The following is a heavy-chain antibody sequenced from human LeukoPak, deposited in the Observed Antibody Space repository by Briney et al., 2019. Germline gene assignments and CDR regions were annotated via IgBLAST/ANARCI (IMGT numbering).Heavy chain of an antibody. V-gene: IGHV3-23*01. CDR2: ISGSGGST. J-gene: IGHJ6*02. CDR3: AKQPLGQQQLPYYYYYGMDV. D-gene: IGHD6-13*01. CDR1: GFTFSSYA. Sequence: GGSLRLSCAASGFTFSSYAMSWVRQAPGKGLEWVSAISGSGGSTYYADSVKGRFTISRDNSKNTLYLQMNSLRAEDTAVYYCAKQPLGQQQLPYYYYYGMDVWGQGTTVTVSS.